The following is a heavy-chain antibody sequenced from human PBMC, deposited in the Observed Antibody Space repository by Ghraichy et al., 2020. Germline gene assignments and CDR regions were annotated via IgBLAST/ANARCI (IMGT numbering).Heavy chain of an antibody. J-gene: IGHJ6*03. CDR1: GGSISSGDYY. V-gene: IGHV4-30-4*01. CDR3: ARVVVGAESEYYYYYYMDV. Sequence: SETLSLTCTVSGGSISSGDYYWSWIRQPPGKGLEWIGYIYYSGSTYYNPSLKSRVTISVDTSKNQFSLKLSSVTAADTAVYYCARVVVGAESEYYYYYYMDVWGKGTTVTVSS. D-gene: IGHD2-15*01. CDR2: IYYSGST.